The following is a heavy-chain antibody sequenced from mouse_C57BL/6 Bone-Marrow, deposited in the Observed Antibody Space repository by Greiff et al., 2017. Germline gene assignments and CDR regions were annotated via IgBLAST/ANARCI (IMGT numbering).Heavy chain of an antibody. D-gene: IGHD4-1*01. CDR1: GYSITSGYY. Sequence: EVQLQQSGPGLVKPSQSLSLTCSVTGYSITSGYYWNWIRQFPGNKLEWMGYISYDGSNNSNPSLKNRISISSDTSKNQFFLKLNSVTTEDTATYYCAREVTGIFFDYWGQGTTLTVSS. CDR3: AREVTGIFFDY. V-gene: IGHV3-6*01. J-gene: IGHJ2*01. CDR2: ISYDGSN.